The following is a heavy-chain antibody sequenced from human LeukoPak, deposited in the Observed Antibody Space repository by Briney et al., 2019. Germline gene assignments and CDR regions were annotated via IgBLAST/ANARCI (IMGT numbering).Heavy chain of an antibody. D-gene: IGHD3-10*01. V-gene: IGHV3-23*01. Sequence: QPGGSLRLSCAASGFTFSSYAMSWVRQAPGKGLEWVSAISGSGGSTYYADSVKGRFTISRDNSKNTLYLQMNSLRAEDTAVYYCAKDLHVLVRGVIINEEPYYFDYWGQGTLVTVSS. J-gene: IGHJ4*02. CDR3: AKDLHVLVRGVIINEEPYYFDY. CDR1: GFTFSSYA. CDR2: ISGSGGST.